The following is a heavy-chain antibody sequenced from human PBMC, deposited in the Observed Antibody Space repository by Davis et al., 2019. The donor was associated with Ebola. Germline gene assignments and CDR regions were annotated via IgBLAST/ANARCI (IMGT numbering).Heavy chain of an antibody. Sequence: GESLKISCAASGFTFSASAIHWVRQASGKGLEWVGRIRSKANSYATAYAASVKGRFTISRDDSKNTAYLQMNSLKTEDTAVYYCTRQWGIADDYWGQGTLVTVSS. CDR3: TRQWGIADDY. D-gene: IGHD6-13*01. CDR1: GFTFSASA. J-gene: IGHJ4*02. CDR2: IRSKANSYAT. V-gene: IGHV3-73*01.